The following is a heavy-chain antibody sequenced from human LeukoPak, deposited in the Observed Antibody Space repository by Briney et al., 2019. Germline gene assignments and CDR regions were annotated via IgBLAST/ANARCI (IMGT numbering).Heavy chain of an antibody. D-gene: IGHD3-10*01. J-gene: IGHJ4*02. CDR1: GFTFSSYA. CDR2: ISGRGGST. CDR3: AKDVGGGSGSYMFDY. Sequence: QPGGSLRLSCAASGFTFSSYAMSWVRQAPGKGLEWVSAISGRGGSTYYADSVKGRFTIYRDNSKNTMYLQMNSLRAEDTAVYYCAKDVGGGSGSYMFDYWGQGTLVTVSS. V-gene: IGHV3-23*01.